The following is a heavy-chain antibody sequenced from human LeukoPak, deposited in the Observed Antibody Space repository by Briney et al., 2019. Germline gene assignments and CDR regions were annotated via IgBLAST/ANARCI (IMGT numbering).Heavy chain of an antibody. D-gene: IGHD3-3*01. Sequence: PVWSLRLYCAASGFTLNSYWMLWVRQAPGKGLVWVSRIDEDGKTIDYADSVKGRFTISRDNAKDTLYLQMSSLRDEDTAVYYCVSDLCGGDDQWGRGTLVTVSS. V-gene: IGHV3-74*01. CDR1: GFTLNSYW. CDR2: IDEDGKTI. J-gene: IGHJ5*02. CDR3: VSDLCGGDDQ.